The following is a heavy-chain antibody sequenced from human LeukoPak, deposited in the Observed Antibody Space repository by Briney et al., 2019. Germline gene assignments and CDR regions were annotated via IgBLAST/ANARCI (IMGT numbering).Heavy chain of an antibody. J-gene: IGHJ6*03. D-gene: IGHD1-26*01. CDR2: ISSSGSTI. CDR3: ARDKLRGSAGNYYYMDV. CDR1: GFTFSSYE. Sequence: GGSLRLSCAASGFTFSSYEMNWVRQAPGKGLEWVSYISSSGSTIYYADSVKGRFTISRDNSKNTLYLQMNSLSADDTAVYYCARDKLRGSAGNYYYMDVWGKGTTVTVSS. V-gene: IGHV3-48*03.